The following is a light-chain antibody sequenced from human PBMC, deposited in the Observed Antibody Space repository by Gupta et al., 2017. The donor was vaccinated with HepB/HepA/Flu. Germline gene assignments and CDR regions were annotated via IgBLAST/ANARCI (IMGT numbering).Light chain of an antibody. CDR2: HTN. CDR1: TGPVTSGHD. CDR3: LHSYSGAGI. Sequence: QAVVTQEPSLTVSPGGTVTLTCGSSTGPVTSGHDPYWFQQKPGQVPKTLIYHTNKKHSCTPACVSASLLGGRVAMTRSGAEAEDEAYYYCLHSYSGAGIFGGGTRLTVL. V-gene: IGLV7-46*01. J-gene: IGLJ2*01.